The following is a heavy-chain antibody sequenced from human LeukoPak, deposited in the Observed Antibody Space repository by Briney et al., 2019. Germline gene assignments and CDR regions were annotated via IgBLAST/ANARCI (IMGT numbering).Heavy chain of an antibody. CDR3: AGAHDNISYH. V-gene: IGHV6-1*01. CDR1: GDSVSSNSAD. CDR2: TYYRSKWFT. D-gene: IGHD4/OR15-4a*01. Sequence: SQTLSLTFPISGDSVSSNSADWSWIRQSPPRGLEWLGSTYYRSKWFTDYAVSVRSLITINPYTSKNQCSLQVYSVTPEGSAIYCSAGAHDNISYHWGQGTLVTVSS. J-gene: IGHJ5*02.